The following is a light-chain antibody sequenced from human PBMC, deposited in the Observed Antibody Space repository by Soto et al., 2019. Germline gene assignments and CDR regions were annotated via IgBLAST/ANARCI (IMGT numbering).Light chain of an antibody. CDR3: QQYNSYWT. V-gene: IGKV1-5*01. CDR1: QSISNW. Sequence: MQMTQSPSTLIASIGDRVTMTSRASQSISNWLAWYQQKPGKAPKLLIYDASSLESGVPSRFSGSGSGTEFTLTISSLQPDDFATYYCQQYNSYWTFGQGTKVDIK. CDR2: DAS. J-gene: IGKJ1*01.